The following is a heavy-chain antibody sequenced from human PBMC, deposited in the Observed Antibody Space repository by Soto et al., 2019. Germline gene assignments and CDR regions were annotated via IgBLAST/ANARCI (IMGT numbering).Heavy chain of an antibody. CDR2: IIPIFGTA. V-gene: IGHV1-69*12. CDR3: ARAGIGHYDFWSGYSNYLDY. D-gene: IGHD3-3*01. CDR1: GGTFSSYA. J-gene: IGHJ4*02. Sequence: QVQLVQSGAEVKKPGSSVKVSCKASGGTFSSYAISWVRQAPGQGLEWMGGIIPIFGTANYAQKFQGRVTITADQPXXTXDXGLSSLRSEDTAVYYCARAGIGHYDFWSGYSNYLDYWGQGTLVTVSS.